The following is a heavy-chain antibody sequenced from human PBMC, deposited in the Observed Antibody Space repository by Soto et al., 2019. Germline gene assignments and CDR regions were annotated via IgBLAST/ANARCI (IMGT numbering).Heavy chain of an antibody. V-gene: IGHV3-9*01. Sequence: PGGSLRLSCAVSGFTFDDNAMHWIRQAPEKGLEWVSGINWKSDIGYADSVKGRFTISRDNAENSLYLQMNSLRAEDTALYFCAKENTPDFGDYVDSWGQGTLVTVSS. J-gene: IGHJ4*02. CDR1: GFTFDDNA. CDR2: INWKSDI. CDR3: AKENTPDFGDYVDS. D-gene: IGHD4-17*01.